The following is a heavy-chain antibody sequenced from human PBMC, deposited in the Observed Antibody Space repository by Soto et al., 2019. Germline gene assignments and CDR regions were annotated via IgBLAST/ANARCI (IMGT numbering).Heavy chain of an antibody. Sequence: SGPTLVNPTQTLTLTCAFSGFSLTTTGMCVSRIRQPPGKALGWLAVIDWDDDKYYSTSLKTRLTVSKDTSNSQVVLTMTNMDPVDTATYYCARMIYNSGWYFDYWGPGTLVTV. V-gene: IGHV2-70*01. D-gene: IGHD6-19*01. CDR2: IDWDDDK. J-gene: IGHJ4*02. CDR3: ARMIYNSGWYFDY. CDR1: GFSLTTTGMC.